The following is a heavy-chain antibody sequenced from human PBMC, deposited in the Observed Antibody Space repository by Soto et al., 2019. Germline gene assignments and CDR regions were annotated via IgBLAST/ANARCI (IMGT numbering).Heavy chain of an antibody. V-gene: IGHV3-23*01. CDR2: ISGNGAGT. CDR1: GFTFSNYA. D-gene: IGHD1-26*01. J-gene: IGHJ4*02. CDR3: AKDIQSWPLHYDY. Sequence: PGGSLRLSCAASGFTFSNYAMSWVRQAPGKGLEWVSAISGNGAGTYYADSVKGRFTISRDNSKNTLYLQMNSLRAEDTAVYYSAKDIQSWPLHYDYWGQGTLVTVYS.